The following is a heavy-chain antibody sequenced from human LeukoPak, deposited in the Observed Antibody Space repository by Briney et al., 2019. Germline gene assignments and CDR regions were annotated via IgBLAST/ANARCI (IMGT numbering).Heavy chain of an antibody. Sequence: ASVKVSCKASGYTFGKYAIQWVRQAPGQRLEGMGWIDGGNGDTRFSQKFQDRVSFTRDTSATTAYMELTSLRSEDTAVYYCARVPDFADGAYYYDSSGHESPLVCAFDIWGQGTMVTVSS. J-gene: IGHJ3*02. CDR2: IDGGNGDT. CDR1: GYTFGKYA. V-gene: IGHV1-3*01. D-gene: IGHD3-22*01. CDR3: ARVPDFADGAYYYDSSGHESPLVCAFDI.